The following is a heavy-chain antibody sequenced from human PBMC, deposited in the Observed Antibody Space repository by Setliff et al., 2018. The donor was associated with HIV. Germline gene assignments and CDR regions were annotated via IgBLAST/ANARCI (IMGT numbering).Heavy chain of an antibody. CDR3: ARRQSITMVRGATRGDFDY. CDR2: FHSSGST. J-gene: IGHJ4*02. D-gene: IGHD3-10*01. Sequence: SETLSLTCIVSGDAISNGLYWGWIRQPPGKGLEWIGSFHSSGSTSYNPSLRSRVTVSVDTSKNQFSLKLTSVTAADTAVYYCARRQSITMVRGATRGDFDYWGQGTLVTVS. CDR1: GDAISNGLY. V-gene: IGHV4-38-2*02.